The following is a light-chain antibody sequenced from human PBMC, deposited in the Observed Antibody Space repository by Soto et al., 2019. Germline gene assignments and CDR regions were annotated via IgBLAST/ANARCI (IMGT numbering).Light chain of an antibody. Sequence: QSVLTQPRSVSGSPGQSVTISCTGSSSDVGGYNYVSWYQHHPGKAPKLMISDVTKRPSGVPDRFSGSKSGNTASLTISGIQAEDEADYYCYSYAGSYTWVFGGGTKLTVL. CDR1: SSDVGGYNY. CDR3: YSYAGSYTWV. CDR2: DVT. V-gene: IGLV2-11*01. J-gene: IGLJ3*02.